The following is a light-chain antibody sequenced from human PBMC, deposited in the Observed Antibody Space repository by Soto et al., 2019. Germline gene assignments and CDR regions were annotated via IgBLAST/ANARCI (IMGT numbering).Light chain of an antibody. J-gene: IGKJ1*01. CDR3: QQYNSYSWT. V-gene: IGKV1-5*01. Sequence: DIQMTQSPGTLSTSVGDRVTIPCRASQSISSWLAWYQQKPGKAPKLLIYDASSLESGVPSRFSGSGSGTEFTLTISSLQPDDFATYYCQQYNSYSWTFGQGTKVEIK. CDR1: QSISSW. CDR2: DAS.